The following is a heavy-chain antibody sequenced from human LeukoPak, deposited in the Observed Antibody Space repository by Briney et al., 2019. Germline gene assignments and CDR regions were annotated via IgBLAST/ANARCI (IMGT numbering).Heavy chain of an antibody. Sequence: SVKVSCKASGGTFSSYAISWVRQAPGQGLEWIGGIIPIFGTANYAQKFQGRVTITADESTSTAYMELSSLRSEDTAAYYCARYYDSSGWHYFDYWGQGTLVTVSS. CDR1: GGTFSSYA. CDR2: IIPIFGTA. J-gene: IGHJ4*02. CDR3: ARYYDSSGWHYFDY. D-gene: IGHD3-22*01. V-gene: IGHV1-69*13.